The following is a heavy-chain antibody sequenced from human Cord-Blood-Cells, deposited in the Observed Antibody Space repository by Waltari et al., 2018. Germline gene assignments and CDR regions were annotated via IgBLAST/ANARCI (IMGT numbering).Heavy chain of an antibody. V-gene: IGHV4-34*01. Sequence: QVQLQQWGAGLLKPSETLSLTCAVYGGSFSGYYLSWIRQPPGKGLEWIGEINHSGSTNYNPSLKSRVTISVDTSKNQFSLKLSSVTAADTAVYYCARGTGLGYYFDYWGQGTLVTVSS. CDR2: INHSGST. J-gene: IGHJ4*02. CDR1: GGSFSGYY. D-gene: IGHD6-19*01. CDR3: ARGTGLGYYFDY.